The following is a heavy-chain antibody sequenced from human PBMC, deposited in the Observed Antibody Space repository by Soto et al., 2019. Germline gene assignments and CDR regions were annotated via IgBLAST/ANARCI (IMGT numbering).Heavy chain of an antibody. Sequence: PSETLSLTCAVSGGSISSGGYSWSWIRQPPGKGLEWIGYIYHSGSTYYNPSLKSRVTISVDRSKNQFSLKLSSVTAADTAVYFWARARSLGALAVYYWSQGTLVTVSS. J-gene: IGHJ4*02. CDR3: ARARSLGALAVYY. V-gene: IGHV4-30-2*01. D-gene: IGHD6-19*01. CDR1: GGSISSGGYS. CDR2: IYHSGST.